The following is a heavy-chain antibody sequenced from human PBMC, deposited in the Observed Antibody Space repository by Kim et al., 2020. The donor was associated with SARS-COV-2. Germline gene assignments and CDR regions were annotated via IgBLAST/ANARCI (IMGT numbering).Heavy chain of an antibody. V-gene: IGHV1-18*01. J-gene: IGHJ6*02. CDR3: ARDFAGLRFLEWLSPDYVYYYGMDV. CDR1: GYTFTSYV. D-gene: IGHD3-3*01. Sequence: ASVQVSCKASGYTFTSYVISWVRQAPGQGLEWMGWISAYNGNTNYEQKLQGRVTITTDTSTRTAYRELRLLRSDDTAVYYCARDFAGLRFLEWLSPDYVYYYGMDVWGQGTKLTVSS. CDR2: ISAYNGNT.